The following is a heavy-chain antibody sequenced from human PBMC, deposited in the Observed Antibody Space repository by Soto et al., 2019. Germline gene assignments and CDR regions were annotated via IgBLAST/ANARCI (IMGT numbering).Heavy chain of an antibody. Sequence: QITLKESGPTLVKPTQTLTLTCTFSGFSLTTSGVGVGWIRQPPGKALERLALIYWDDDERYSPSLKSRLTLXKXDSKNHVVLTMTTLRPVETATNYGVNDSVGSYGIDDCSQGSTMTVSS. D-gene: IGHD2-15*01. CDR1: GFSLTTSGVG. J-gene: IGHJ6*02. V-gene: IGHV2-5*02. CDR2: IYWDDDE. CDR3: VNDSVGSYGIDD.